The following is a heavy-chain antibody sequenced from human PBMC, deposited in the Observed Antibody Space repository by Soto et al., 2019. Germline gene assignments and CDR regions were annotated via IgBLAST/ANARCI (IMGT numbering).Heavy chain of an antibody. D-gene: IGHD3-10*01. J-gene: IGHJ4*02. V-gene: IGHV4-4*02. Sequence: SETLSLTCALPDGSISSDNWWSWVRQPPGKGLEWIGEIYHSGNTNYNPSLKSRVTISVDKSKNQFSLKVTSVTAADTALYYCARVSASSMLGGVVINWGQGTLVTVSS. CDR2: IYHSGNT. CDR1: DGSISSDNW. CDR3: ARVSASSMLGGVVIN.